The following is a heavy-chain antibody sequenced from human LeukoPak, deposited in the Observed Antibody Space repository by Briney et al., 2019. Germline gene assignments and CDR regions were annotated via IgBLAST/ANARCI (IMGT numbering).Heavy chain of an antibody. CDR1: GFTFSNAW. D-gene: IGHD2-21*02. J-gene: IGHJ4*02. V-gene: IGHV3-15*01. CDR2: IKSKTDGGTT. CDR3: RFCGDCTNLSVDY. Sequence: GGSLRLSCAASGFTFSNAWMSWVRQAPGKRLEWVGRIKSKTDGGTTDYAAPVKGRFTISRDDSKNTLYLQMNSLKTEDTAVYYCRFCGDCTNLSVDYWGQGTLVTVSS.